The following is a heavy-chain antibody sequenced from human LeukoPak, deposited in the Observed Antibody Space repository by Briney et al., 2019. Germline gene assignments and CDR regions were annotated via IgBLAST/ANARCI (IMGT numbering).Heavy chain of an antibody. V-gene: IGHV4-61*02. CDR3: ARAPRNYYDSSGYYYDL. J-gene: IGHJ5*02. D-gene: IGHD3-22*01. CDR1: GGSISSGSYS. Sequence: SETLSLTCAVSGGSISSGSYSWSWIRQPPGKGLEWIGRIYTSGSTNYNPSLKSRVTISVDTSKNQFSLKLSSVTAADTAVYYCARAPRNYYDSSGYYYDLWGQGTLVTVSS. CDR2: IYTSGST.